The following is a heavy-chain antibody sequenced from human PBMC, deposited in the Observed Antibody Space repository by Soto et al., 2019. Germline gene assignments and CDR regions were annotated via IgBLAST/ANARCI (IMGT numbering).Heavy chain of an antibody. V-gene: IGHV1-69*13. Sequence: GASVKPSCKACGGRFRSYAISWVRQAPKQGLEWMGGIIPIFGTASYAQKFQGRVTITADESTSTAYMELSSLRSEDTAVYYCAREYYDSSGYYYFDYWGQGTLVTVSS. J-gene: IGHJ4*02. CDR3: AREYYDSSGYYYFDY. CDR1: GGRFRSYA. D-gene: IGHD3-22*01. CDR2: IIPIFGTA.